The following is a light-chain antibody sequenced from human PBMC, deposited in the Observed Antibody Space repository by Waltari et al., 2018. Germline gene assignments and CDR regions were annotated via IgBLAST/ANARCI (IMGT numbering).Light chain of an antibody. V-gene: IGKV1-8*01. CDR1: PGISSY. CDR2: AAS. CDR3: QHYYSYPYT. Sequence: AFRMTQSPTSFSASTGARVSITWRASPGISSYLAWYQQKPGKAPKLPIYAASTLQSGVPSRCSGSGSETDFSLSISCLQSEDFATYYCQHYYSYPYTFGHGTKVEIK. J-gene: IGKJ2*01.